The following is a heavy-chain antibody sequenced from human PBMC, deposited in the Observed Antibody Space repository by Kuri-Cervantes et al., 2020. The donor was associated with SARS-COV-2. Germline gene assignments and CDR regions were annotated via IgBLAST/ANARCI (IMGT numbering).Heavy chain of an antibody. CDR2: ISPDGNYT. J-gene: IGHJ4*02. CDR3: VRDGDHWNFDY. V-gene: IGHV3-74*01. CDR1: GFTFSGHW. D-gene: IGHD1-1*01. Sequence: GESLKISCAASGFTFSGHWIHWVRQAPGKGLVWVSRISPDGNYTDNADSVKGRFTLSRDNAKNMLFLQMNSLRAEDTAVYYCVRDGDHWNFDYWGQGTLVTVSS.